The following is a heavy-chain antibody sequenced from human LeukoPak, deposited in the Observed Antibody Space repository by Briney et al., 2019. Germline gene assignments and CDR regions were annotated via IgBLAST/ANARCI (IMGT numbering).Heavy chain of an antibody. D-gene: IGHD3-22*01. CDR3: AKGSYYDSSGSFYFDY. Sequence: GGSLKLSCAASGFTFSSYAMSWVRQAPGKGLEWVSGISGSGDNTYYADSVKGRFTISRDNSKNTLYVQVNSLGTEDTAAYYCAKGSYYDSSGSFYFDYWGQGTLVTVSS. V-gene: IGHV3-23*01. J-gene: IGHJ4*02. CDR2: ISGSGDNT. CDR1: GFTFSSYA.